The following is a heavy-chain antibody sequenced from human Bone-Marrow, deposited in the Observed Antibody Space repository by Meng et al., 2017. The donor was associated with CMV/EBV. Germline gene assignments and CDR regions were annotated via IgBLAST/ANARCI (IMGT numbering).Heavy chain of an antibody. CDR2: ISSSSSTI. J-gene: IGHJ5*02. CDR3: VRGPPSLPPTLRP. V-gene: IGHV3-48*01. Sequence: GESLKISCAASGFAFSEYGMNWVRQAPGKGLEWISYISSSSSTIYYADSVKGRFTISRDNARNSLYLQMNSLRAEDTAVYYCVRGPPSLPPTLRPWGQGTLVTVSS. D-gene: IGHD3-16*02. CDR1: GFAFSEYG.